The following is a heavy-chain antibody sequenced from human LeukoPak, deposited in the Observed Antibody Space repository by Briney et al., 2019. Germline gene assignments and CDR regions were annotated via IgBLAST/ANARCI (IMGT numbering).Heavy chain of an antibody. CDR2: ISHDGIHK. CDR3: ARDWLREETILGVVCDH. J-gene: IGHJ4*02. V-gene: IGHV3-30*15. CDR1: GFTFNYHG. Sequence: PWGSLRLSCAASGFTFNYHGLHWVRQAPGKGLEWVAAISHDGIHKYLADSVKGRFTVSRDNSKNTLFLQMSSLRPEDTAVYHCARDWLREETILGVVCDHWGQGTLVTVSS. D-gene: IGHD3-3*01.